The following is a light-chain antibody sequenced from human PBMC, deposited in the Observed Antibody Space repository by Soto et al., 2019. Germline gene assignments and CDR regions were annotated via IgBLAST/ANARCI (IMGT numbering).Light chain of an antibody. Sequence: QSVLTQPPSASGTPGQRVTISCSGSSSNIGSNTVNWYQQLPGTAPKLLIYSNNQRPSGVPDRFSRSKSGTSASLAISGLQSEDEADYYCAAWDDSLNGLFGGGTKLTVL. CDR2: SNN. CDR1: SSNIGSNT. CDR3: AAWDDSLNGL. V-gene: IGLV1-44*01. J-gene: IGLJ2*01.